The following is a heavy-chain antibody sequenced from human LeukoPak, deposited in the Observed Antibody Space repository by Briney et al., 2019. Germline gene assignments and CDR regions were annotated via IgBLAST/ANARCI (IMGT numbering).Heavy chain of an antibody. J-gene: IGHJ6*03. CDR3: ARQNGGGSGWNYYYYYMDV. D-gene: IGHD6-19*01. CDR2: IYYSGSS. V-gene: IGHV4-38-2*02. CDR1: GYSISSGYY. Sequence: SETLSLTCTVSGYSISSGYYWGWIRQTPGKGLEWIGSIYYSGSSYHNPSLKSRVTISVDTSKNQFSLKLSSVTAADTAVYYCARQNGGGSGWNYYYYYMDVWGKGTTVTISS.